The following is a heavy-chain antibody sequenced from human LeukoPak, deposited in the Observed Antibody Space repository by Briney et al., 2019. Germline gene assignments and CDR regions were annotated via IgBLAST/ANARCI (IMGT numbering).Heavy chain of an antibody. CDR3: ARDLAWGGY. J-gene: IGHJ4*02. V-gene: IGHV3-21*01. CDR1: GLTFSIYT. Sequence: GGSLRLSCVASGLTFSIYTMSWVRQAPGKGLEWVSSITSSSSSIYSADSVKGRLTISRDNAKNSLYLEMNSLRDEDTAVYYCARDLAWGGYWGQGTLVTVSS. CDR2: ITSSSSSI. D-gene: IGHD3-3*01.